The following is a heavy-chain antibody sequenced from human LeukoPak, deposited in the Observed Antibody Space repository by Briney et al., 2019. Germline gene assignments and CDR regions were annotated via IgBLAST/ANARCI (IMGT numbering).Heavy chain of an antibody. CDR2: IDPSGGST. Sequence: ASVKVSCKASGYSFTSYYMQWLRQAPGQGVEWMGIIDPSGGSTGYAPKFQGRVIMTRDTSTSTVYMDLSSLRSEDTAVYYCARDSSGSYDPWGQGTLVIVSS. D-gene: IGHD1-26*01. CDR3: ARDSSGSYDP. CDR1: GYSFTSYY. V-gene: IGHV1-46*01. J-gene: IGHJ5*02.